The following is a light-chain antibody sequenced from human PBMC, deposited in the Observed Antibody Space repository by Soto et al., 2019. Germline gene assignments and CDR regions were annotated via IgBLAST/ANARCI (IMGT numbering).Light chain of an antibody. Sequence: NFLLTQPHSVSESPGKTVTISCTRSSGSIASNYVQWYQQRPGSAPTTVIYEDNQRPSGVPDRFSGSIDSSSNSASLTISGLQTEDEADYYCQSYDSNNVVFGGGTKLTVL. J-gene: IGLJ2*01. V-gene: IGLV6-57*04. CDR2: EDN. CDR1: SGSIASNY. CDR3: QSYDSNNVV.